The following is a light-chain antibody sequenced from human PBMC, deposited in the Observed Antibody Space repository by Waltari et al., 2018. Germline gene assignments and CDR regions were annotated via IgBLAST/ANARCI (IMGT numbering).Light chain of an antibody. Sequence: DIQMTQSPSSLSPSLGDTITVTCRASQNIRTYLNRYQQKPAQAPKLQIFGASRLPRGVPSRFTGSASGTEFTLTITNLQPDDFATYFCQQSFSSPWTFGQGTTV. CDR3: QQSFSSPWT. CDR1: QNIRTY. CDR2: GAS. J-gene: IGKJ1*01. V-gene: IGKV1-39*01.